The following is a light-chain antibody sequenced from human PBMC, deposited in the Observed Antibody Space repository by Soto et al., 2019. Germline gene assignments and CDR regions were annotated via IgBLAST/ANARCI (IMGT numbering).Light chain of an antibody. CDR3: QQYGSLPWT. CDR2: GAS. J-gene: IGKJ1*01. V-gene: IGKV3-20*01. CDR1: QSVSSNY. Sequence: EIVMTQSPATLSVSPGERATLSCRASQSVSSNYLAWYQRKPGQAPRLLVHGASYRATGIPDRFSGSGSGTDFTLTISRLESEDFAVYYCQQYGSLPWTFGQGTKVDIK.